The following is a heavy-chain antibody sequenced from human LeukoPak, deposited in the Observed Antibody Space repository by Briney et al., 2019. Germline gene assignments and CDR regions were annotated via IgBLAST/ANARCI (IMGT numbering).Heavy chain of an antibody. D-gene: IGHD5-18*01. Sequence: GGSLRLSCAASGFTFSRYEMNWVRQAPGTGLEWVSYISSSGSTMYYADSVKGRFPISRDDAKNSLYLQVNSLRAEDTAVYYCARWGDPKYSINAFDIWGQGTMVTVSS. V-gene: IGHV3-48*03. CDR2: ISSSGSTM. CDR1: GFTFSRYE. J-gene: IGHJ3*02. CDR3: ARWGDPKYSINAFDI.